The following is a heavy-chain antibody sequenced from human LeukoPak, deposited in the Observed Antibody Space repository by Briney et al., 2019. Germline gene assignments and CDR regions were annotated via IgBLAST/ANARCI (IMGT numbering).Heavy chain of an antibody. CDR2: IYPGYSEK. CDR1: GHSFRKYW. CDR3: ARRAFAIGGYHPYYFDF. Sequence: GESPKISRKGSGHSFRKYWIGWVRPIPGQGVGLMGIIYPGYSEKRYRPPLEGQVTISVDKSISTAYLQCSNRKASETAMYYCARRAFAIGGYHPYYFDFWGQGTLVTVSS. V-gene: IGHV5-51*01. J-gene: IGHJ4*02. D-gene: IGHD3-16*02.